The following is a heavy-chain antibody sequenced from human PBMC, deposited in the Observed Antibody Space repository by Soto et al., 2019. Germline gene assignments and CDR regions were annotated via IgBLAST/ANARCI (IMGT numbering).Heavy chain of an antibody. Sequence: GGSLRLSCAASGFTFSSYAMTWVRQAPGKGLEWVSSISFSDGGTYYADSVKGRLTISRDNSKNTLFLQMNSLRVEDTAVYYCVKYDRSLGRRYFDLWGRGTLVTVSS. CDR3: VKYDRSLGRRYFDL. CDR2: ISFSDGGT. V-gene: IGHV3-23*01. D-gene: IGHD3-16*01. CDR1: GFTFSSYA. J-gene: IGHJ2*01.